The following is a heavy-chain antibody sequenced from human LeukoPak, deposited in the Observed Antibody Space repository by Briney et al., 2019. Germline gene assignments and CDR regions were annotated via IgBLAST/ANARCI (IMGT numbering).Heavy chain of an antibody. CDR1: GGSISSGGYY. CDR2: INDGGTT. CDR3: ARDSAPFSGISVAGYFDL. D-gene: IGHD6-19*01. Sequence: PSQTLSLTCTVSGGSISSGGYYWSWIRQSPGKGLEWLGFINDGGTTKYNPSLKSRVTISVDMSKNQFSLRLNSVTAADTAVYYCARDSAPFSGISVAGYFDLWGQGTLVTVSS. V-gene: IGHV4-61*08. J-gene: IGHJ4*02.